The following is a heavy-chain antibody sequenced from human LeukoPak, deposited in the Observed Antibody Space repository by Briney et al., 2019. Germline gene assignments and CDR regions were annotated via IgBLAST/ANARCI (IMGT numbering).Heavy chain of an antibody. CDR3: ARHSDVIGAI. V-gene: IGHV5-51*01. D-gene: IGHD3-10*01. CDR2: IYPRDSDT. J-gene: IGHJ4*02. CDR1: GYTFTHQW. Sequence: GESLRISCKASGYTFTHQWIGWVRQMSGSGLEWMGIIYPRDSDTIYSPSFQGHVTISADTSINTAYLEWSSLGASDTAIYYCARHSDVIGAIWGRGTLVTVSS.